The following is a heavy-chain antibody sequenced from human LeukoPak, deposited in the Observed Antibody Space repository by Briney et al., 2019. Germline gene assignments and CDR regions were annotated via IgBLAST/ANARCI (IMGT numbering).Heavy chain of an antibody. Sequence: SETLSLTCTVSGGSISSYFWSWIRQPPGKGLEWIGYIYYSGSTNYNYNPSLKSRVTLSVDTSKNHFSLKLSSVTAADTAVYYCARVYCSDGSCFFDYWAREPWSPSPQ. CDR3: ARVYCSDGSCFFDY. V-gene: IGHV4-59*01. D-gene: IGHD2-15*01. J-gene: IGHJ4*02. CDR2: IYYSGST. CDR1: GGSISSYF.